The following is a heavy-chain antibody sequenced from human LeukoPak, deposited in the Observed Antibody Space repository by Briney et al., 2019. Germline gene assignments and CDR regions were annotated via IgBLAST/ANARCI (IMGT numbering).Heavy chain of an antibody. D-gene: IGHD6-19*01. CDR1: GFTFSSYW. CDR2: IKQDGSEK. V-gene: IGHV3-7*03. CDR3: ATDGIVVPGSWAFDI. J-gene: IGHJ3*02. Sequence: GGSLRLSCAASGFTFSSYWMSWVRQAPGKGLEWVANIKQDGSEKYYVDSVKGRFTISRDNAKNSLYLQMNSLKIEDTAVYYCATDGIVVPGSWAFDIWGQGTTVTVSS.